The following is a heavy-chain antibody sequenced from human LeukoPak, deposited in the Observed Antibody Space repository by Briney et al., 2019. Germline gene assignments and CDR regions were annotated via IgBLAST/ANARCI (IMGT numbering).Heavy chain of an antibody. CDR2: INPSGGST. Sequence: GASVKVSCKASGYIFTRYDVNWVRQAPGQGLEWMGIINPSGGSTSYAQKFQGRVTMTRDTSTSTVYMELSSLRSEDTAVYYCARDSKGGDAFDIWGQGTMVTVSS. J-gene: IGHJ3*02. CDR3: ARDSKGGDAFDI. V-gene: IGHV1-46*01. CDR1: GYIFTRYD. D-gene: IGHD3-16*01.